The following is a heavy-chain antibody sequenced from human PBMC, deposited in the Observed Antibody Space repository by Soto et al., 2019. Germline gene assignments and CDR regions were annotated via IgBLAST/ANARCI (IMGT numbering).Heavy chain of an antibody. CDR3: AGHIGIRDFPGYFDF. CDR1: GGSISSYY. CDR2: IYYSGST. V-gene: IGHV4-59*08. J-gene: IGHJ2*01. Sequence: QVQLQESGPGLVKPSETLSLTCTVSGGSISSYYWSWIRQPPGKGLEWIGYIYYSGSTNYNPSLKGPVHKSVEPSQEPVPPEVRFWNAGEPAGLYRAGHIGIRDFPGYFDFWGRGTLVTVSS.